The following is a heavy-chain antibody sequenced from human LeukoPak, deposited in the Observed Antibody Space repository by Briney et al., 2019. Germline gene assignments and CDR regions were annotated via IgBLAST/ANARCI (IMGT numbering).Heavy chain of an antibody. D-gene: IGHD3-10*01. CDR3: AKRNTMVRGGPCFDY. CDR2: IFGADKNTT. Sequence: GGSLRLSCAASGFPFSSYAMNWVRQAPGKGLEWVSIIFGADKNTTYYADSVKGRFTVSRDNSKNTLDLQMTDLRPEDMAIYYCAKRNTMVRGGPCFDYWGQGILVAVSS. V-gene: IGHV3-23*01. CDR1: GFPFSSYA. J-gene: IGHJ4*02.